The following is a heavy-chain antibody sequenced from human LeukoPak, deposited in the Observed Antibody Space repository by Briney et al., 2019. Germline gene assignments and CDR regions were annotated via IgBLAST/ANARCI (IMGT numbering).Heavy chain of an antibody. CDR3: ARQRRYDYFMDV. CDR2: IYYSGTT. Sequence: PSETLSLTCTVSGDSISSSNYYWGWIRQPPGKGPEWIGSIYYSGTTYHNPSLKRLVTLSVDPSRTQFSLKVSCVTDADTAVYYGARQRRYDYFMDVWGKGTTVTVSS. CDR1: GDSISSSNYY. V-gene: IGHV4-39*01. J-gene: IGHJ6*03. D-gene: IGHD3-9*01.